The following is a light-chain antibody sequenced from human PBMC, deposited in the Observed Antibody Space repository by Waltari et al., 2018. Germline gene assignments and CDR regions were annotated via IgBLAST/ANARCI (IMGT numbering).Light chain of an antibody. CDR3: QNHERLPAV. CDR2: QSS. CDR1: QSNSRY. J-gene: IGKJ1*01. V-gene: IGKV3-20*01. Sequence: EVILTQSPDTLSLSPGERATLSCRASQSNSRYLVWYQQNPGQAPRLLIYQSSIRATGIPDRFSGSGYGTDFSLTISRLEPEDFAVYYCQNHERLPAVFGQGTKVEMK.